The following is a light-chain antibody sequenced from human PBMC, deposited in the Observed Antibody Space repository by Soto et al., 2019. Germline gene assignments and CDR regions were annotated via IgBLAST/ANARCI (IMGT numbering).Light chain of an antibody. J-gene: IGKJ2*01. V-gene: IGKV3-15*01. CDR1: QSVSSN. CDR3: EQYDTWPPA. CDR2: GAS. Sequence: EVLMTQSPATLSVSPGERATLSCRASQSVSSNVAWYQQKPGQAPRLLIYGASTRAPGIPDRFSGSGSGTEFTLTISSLQSEDLAVFFWEQYDTWPPAFGQGTKVEIE.